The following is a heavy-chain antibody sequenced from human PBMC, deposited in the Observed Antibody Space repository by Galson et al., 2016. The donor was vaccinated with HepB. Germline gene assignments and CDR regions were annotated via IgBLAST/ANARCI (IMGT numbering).Heavy chain of an antibody. D-gene: IGHD2-2*01. CDR1: GGSISSGSYY. CDR2: IYYGGST. J-gene: IGHJ4*02. V-gene: IGHV4-39*01. Sequence: SETLSLTCSVSGGSISSGSYYWGWVRQPPGKGLEWIGTIYYGGSTYYKTSLKSRATISADTSKNQFSLELTSVTAADTAAYYCASTSRYSVCSTAGCYFDYWGQGTLVTVSS. CDR3: ASTSRYSVCSTAGCYFDY.